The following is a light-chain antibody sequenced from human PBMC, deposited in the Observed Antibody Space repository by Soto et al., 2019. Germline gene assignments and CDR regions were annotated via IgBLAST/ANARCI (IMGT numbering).Light chain of an antibody. J-gene: IGKJ1*01. V-gene: IGKV2-24*01. CDR1: QSLVYSDGNTY. Sequence: DIVLTQTPLSSPVTLGQPASISCRSSQSLVYSDGNTYLSWLQQRPGQPPRLLIYQVSNRFSGVPDRFSGSGAGTDFTLKISRVEAEDVGVYYCVQFSPLPRTFGQGTKVEIK. CDR2: QVS. CDR3: VQFSPLPRT.